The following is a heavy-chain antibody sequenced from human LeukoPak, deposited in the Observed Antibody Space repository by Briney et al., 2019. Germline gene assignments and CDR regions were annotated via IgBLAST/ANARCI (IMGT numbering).Heavy chain of an antibody. Sequence: GGSLRLSCAASGFIFSSYGMHWVRQAPGKGLEWVAFMRYDGDNKYYADSVKGRFTISGDNSKNTLYLQMNSLRAEDTAVYYCAKDVDGSGSAIEHWGQGTLVIVSS. CDR2: MRYDGDNK. CDR3: AKDVDGSGSAIEH. D-gene: IGHD3-22*01. V-gene: IGHV3-30*02. J-gene: IGHJ1*01. CDR1: GFIFSSYG.